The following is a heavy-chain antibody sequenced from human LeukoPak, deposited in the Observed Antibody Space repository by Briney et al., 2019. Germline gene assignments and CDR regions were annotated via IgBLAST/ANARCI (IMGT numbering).Heavy chain of an antibody. V-gene: IGHV4-39*07. CDR2: IHYTGRT. J-gene: IGHJ4*02. CDR1: GGSISSDTSH. D-gene: IGHD3-16*01. Sequence: SEPLSLTCTVSGGSISSDTSHWGWLRQPPGTGLEWIGSIHYTGRTYYNPSLKSRVTISVDTSKSQFSLKLPSVTAADTAVYYCGRTWGYYFDYWGQGTLVTVSS. CDR3: GRTWGYYFDY.